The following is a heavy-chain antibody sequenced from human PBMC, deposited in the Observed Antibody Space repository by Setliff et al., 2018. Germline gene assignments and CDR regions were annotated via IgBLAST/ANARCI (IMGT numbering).Heavy chain of an antibody. CDR3: ATSDWYAAFDH. D-gene: IGHD6-19*01. Sequence: LTCAAYGGTFSDYHWTWIRQSPEKGLEWVANINQDGSEKHYVGSVKGRFTISRDNARNSVYLQMNSLRAEDAAVYYCATSDWYAAFDHWGQGTLVTVSS. J-gene: IGHJ4*02. CDR1: GGTFSDYH. CDR2: INQDGSEK. V-gene: IGHV3-7*01.